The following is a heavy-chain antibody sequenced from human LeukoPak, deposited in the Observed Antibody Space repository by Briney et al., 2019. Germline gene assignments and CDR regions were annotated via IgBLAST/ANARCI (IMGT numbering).Heavy chain of an antibody. Sequence: GGSLRLSCAVSGFSVSGYWMTWVRQAPGKGLEWVANIKQDGSEKNYVDSVKGRFTISRGNAENSLFLQMNSLTVEDTAVYYCAREWQGGIAAAGTRIEGDYWGQGTLVAVSS. J-gene: IGHJ4*02. CDR3: AREWQGGIAAAGTRIEGDY. CDR1: GFSVSGYW. V-gene: IGHV3-7*01. CDR2: IKQDGSEK. D-gene: IGHD6-13*01.